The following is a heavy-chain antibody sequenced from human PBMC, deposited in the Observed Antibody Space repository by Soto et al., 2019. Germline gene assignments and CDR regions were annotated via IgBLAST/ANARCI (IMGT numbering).Heavy chain of an antibody. CDR2: ISAYSGNT. J-gene: IGHJ4*02. CDR3: XXXXXXSDY. CDR1: GYTFSSYA. V-gene: IGHV1-18*01. Sequence: QVQLVQSGAEVKKPGASVKVSCKASGYTFSSYAITWVRQAPGQGLEWMAWISAYSGNTNYAQKFQGRVTMTTDTXXXXXXXXXXXXXXXXXXXXXXXXXXXXSDYWGQGTLVTVSS.